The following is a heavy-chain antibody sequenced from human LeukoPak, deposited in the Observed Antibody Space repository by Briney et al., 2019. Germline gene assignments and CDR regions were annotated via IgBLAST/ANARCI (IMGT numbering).Heavy chain of an antibody. D-gene: IGHD4-17*01. CDR1: GFTFSSYG. CDR2: IWYDGSNK. Sequence: GGSLRLSCAASGFTFSSYGMHWVRQAPGKGLEWVAGIWYDGSNKYYADSVKGRFTISRDNSKNTLYLQMNSLRAEDTAVYYCAKEDYGDHTGYNWLDPWGQGTLVSDSS. J-gene: IGHJ5*02. V-gene: IGHV3-33*06. CDR3: AKEDYGDHTGYNWLDP.